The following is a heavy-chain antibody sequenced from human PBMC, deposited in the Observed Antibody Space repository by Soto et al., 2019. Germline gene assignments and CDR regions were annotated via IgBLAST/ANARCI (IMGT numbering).Heavy chain of an antibody. CDR3: ASRDSRITIFGVVSCYGMDV. J-gene: IGHJ6*02. Sequence: SVKVSCKASGGTFSSYAISWVRQAPGQGLEWMGGIIPIFGTANYAQKFQGRVTITADESTSTAYMELSSLRSEDTAVYYCASRDSRITIFGVVSCYGMDVWG. CDR2: IIPIFGTA. CDR1: GGTFSSYA. V-gene: IGHV1-69*13. D-gene: IGHD3-3*01.